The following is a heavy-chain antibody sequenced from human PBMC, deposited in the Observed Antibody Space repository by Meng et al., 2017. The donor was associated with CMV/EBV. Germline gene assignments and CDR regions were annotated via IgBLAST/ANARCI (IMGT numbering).Heavy chain of an antibody. CDR2: INHSGST. J-gene: IGHJ3*02. D-gene: IGHD3-22*01. Sequence: SETLSLTCAVYGGSFSGYYWSWIRQPPGKGLEWIGEINHSGSTNYNPSLKSRVTISVDTSKNQFSLKLSSVTAEDTAVYYCARDETATQSERSAYSPDAFDIWGQGTMVTVSS. CDR3: ARDETATQSERSAYSPDAFDI. V-gene: IGHV4-34*01. CDR1: GGSFSGYY.